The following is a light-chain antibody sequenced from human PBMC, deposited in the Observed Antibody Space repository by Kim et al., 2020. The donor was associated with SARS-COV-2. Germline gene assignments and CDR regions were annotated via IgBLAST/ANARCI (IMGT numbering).Light chain of an antibody. V-gene: IGKV1-5*01. Sequence: DIQMTQSPSTLFASVGDRVTITCRASQSISSWLAWYQQKPGRAPKLLISDASTLKSGVPSRFSGSGSGTEFTLTISSLQPDDFATYYCQHYNNYPLTFGQGTKLEI. CDR3: QHYNNYPLT. CDR2: DAS. CDR1: QSISSW. J-gene: IGKJ2*01.